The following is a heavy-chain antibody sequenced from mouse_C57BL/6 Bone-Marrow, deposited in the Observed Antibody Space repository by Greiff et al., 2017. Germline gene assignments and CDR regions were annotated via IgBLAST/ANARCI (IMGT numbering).Heavy chain of an antibody. Sequence: VQLQQPGAELVKPGASVKLSCKASGYTFTSYWMQWVKQRPGQGLEWIGEIDPSDSYTNYNQKFQGKATLTVDTSSSPAYMQLSSLTSEDSAVYYSARDDYDLYYFDYWGQGTTLTVSS. CDR2: IDPSDSYT. J-gene: IGHJ2*01. D-gene: IGHD2-4*01. CDR3: ARDDYDLYYFDY. CDR1: GYTFTSYW. V-gene: IGHV1-50*01.